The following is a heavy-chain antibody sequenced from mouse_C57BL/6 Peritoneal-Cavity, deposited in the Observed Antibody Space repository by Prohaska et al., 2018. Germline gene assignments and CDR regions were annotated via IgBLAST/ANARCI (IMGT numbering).Heavy chain of an antibody. J-gene: IGHJ1*03. CDR3: GRSDSTPWCGDV. D-gene: IGHD1-1*02. Sequence: EVQLQQSGPELVKPGASVKISCKASGYTFTDYYMNWVKQSHGKSLEWIGDINPNNGGTSYNQKFKGKATLTGDKSSRTAYMELRILTSEYYAVYYCGRSDSTPWCGDVWGTGATVTVSS. V-gene: IGHV1-26*01. CDR1: GYTFTDYY. CDR2: INPNNGGT.